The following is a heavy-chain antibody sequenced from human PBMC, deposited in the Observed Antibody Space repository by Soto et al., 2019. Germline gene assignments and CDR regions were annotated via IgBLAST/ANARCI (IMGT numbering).Heavy chain of an antibody. D-gene: IGHD3-16*02. CDR1: GGSISSNNYY. J-gene: IGHJ4*02. CDR3: ARHKVPKDDYVWWNHRPLDY. V-gene: IGHV4-39*01. CDR2: IYYSGSD. Sequence: QLQLQESGPGLVKPSETLSLTCTVSGGSISSNNYYWGWIRQPPGKGLEWIGNIYYSGSDNYNPSLKSRVPISVDTSKNQFSLKLSSVTAADTAVYYCARHKVPKDDYVWWNHRPLDYWGQGTLVNVSS.